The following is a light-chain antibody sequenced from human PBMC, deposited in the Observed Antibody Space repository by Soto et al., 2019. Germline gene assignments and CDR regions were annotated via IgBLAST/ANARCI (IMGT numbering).Light chain of an antibody. CDR3: SSFAGTNNLWV. CDR2: EVS. CDR1: SSDVGGYNY. Sequence: QSALTQPPSASGSPGQSVTISCTGTSSDVGGYNYVSWYQQHPGKAPKLMIYEVSKRPSGVPDRFSGSKSGNTASLTASGLQAEDEADYYCSSFAGTNNLWVFGGGTKVTVL. V-gene: IGLV2-8*01. J-gene: IGLJ3*02.